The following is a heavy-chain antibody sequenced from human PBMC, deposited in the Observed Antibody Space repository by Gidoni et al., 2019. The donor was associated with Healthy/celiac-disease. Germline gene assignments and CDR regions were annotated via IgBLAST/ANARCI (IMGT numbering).Heavy chain of an antibody. CDR3: ARCRGVGASPFDY. Sequence: EVQLVESGGGLVQPGGSLRLSCAASGFTYSSYEMNWVRQAPGKGLGWVSYISSSGSTIYYADSVKGRFTISRDNAKNSLYLQMNSLRAEDTAVYYCARCRGVGASPFDYWGQGTLVTVSS. D-gene: IGHD1-26*01. CDR2: ISSSGSTI. J-gene: IGHJ4*02. V-gene: IGHV3-48*03. CDR1: GFTYSSYE.